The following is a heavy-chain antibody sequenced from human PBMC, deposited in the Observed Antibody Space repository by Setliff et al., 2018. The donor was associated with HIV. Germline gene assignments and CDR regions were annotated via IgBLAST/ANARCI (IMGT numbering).Heavy chain of an antibody. Sequence: GASVKVSCKASGGTFISYAISWVRQAPGQGLEWMGRIIPILGVPRHAQKFQGRVTITADKSTSTSYMHPSSLRAEDTAVYFCARGGDYDSSGYYVTWGQGSLVTVSS. CDR3: ARGGDYDSSGYYVT. J-gene: IGHJ4*02. D-gene: IGHD3-22*01. V-gene: IGHV1-69*04. CDR1: GGTFISYA. CDR2: IIPILGVP.